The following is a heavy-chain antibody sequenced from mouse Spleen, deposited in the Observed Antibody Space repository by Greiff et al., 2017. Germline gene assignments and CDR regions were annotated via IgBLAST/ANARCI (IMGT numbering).Heavy chain of an antibody. D-gene: IGHD1-1*01. CDR1: GYTFTSYW. Sequence: QVQLQQPGAELVRPGSSVKLSCKASGYTFTSYWMHWVKQRPIQGLEWIGNIDPSDSETHYNQKFKDKATLTVDKSSSTAYMQLSSLTSEDSAVYYCASQTGDYYGSSSFAYWGQGTLVTVSA. CDR3: ASQTGDYYGSSSFAY. J-gene: IGHJ3*01. CDR2: IDPSDSET. V-gene: IGHV1-52*01.